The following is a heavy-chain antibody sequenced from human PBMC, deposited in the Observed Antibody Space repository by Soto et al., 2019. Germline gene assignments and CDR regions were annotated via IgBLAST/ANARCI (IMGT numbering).Heavy chain of an antibody. D-gene: IGHD2-2*01. CDR3: ARPGFSCSRTSCYVWGSFDY. CDR2: ISAYNGNT. CDR1: GYTFTSYG. Sequence: QVQLVQSGAEVKKPGASVKVSCKASGYTFTSYGISWVRQAPGQGLEWMGWISAYNGNTNYAQKLQATVTLTTHTSPSTAYMALLSLRSHDAALYYCARPGFSCSRTSCYVWGSFDYWGQGTLVTVSS. J-gene: IGHJ4*02. V-gene: IGHV1-18*01.